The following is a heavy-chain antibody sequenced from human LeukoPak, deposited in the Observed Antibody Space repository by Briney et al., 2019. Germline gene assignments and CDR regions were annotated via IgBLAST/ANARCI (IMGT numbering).Heavy chain of an antibody. CDR2: INHSGST. V-gene: IGHV4-34*01. Sequence: SETLSLTCAVYGGSFSGYYWSWIRQPPGKGLEWIGEINHSGSTNYNPSLKSRVTISVDTSKNQFSLKLSSVTAADTAVYYCARGLYCSGGSCYSAIYYYYYYGMDVWGQGTTVTVSS. CDR1: GGSFSGYY. J-gene: IGHJ6*02. CDR3: ARGLYCSGGSCYSAIYYYYYYGMDV. D-gene: IGHD2-15*01.